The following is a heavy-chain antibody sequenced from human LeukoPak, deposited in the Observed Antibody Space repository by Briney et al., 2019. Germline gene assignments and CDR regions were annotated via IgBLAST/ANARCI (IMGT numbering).Heavy chain of an antibody. Sequence: GRSLRLSCAASGFTFSSYGMHWVRQAPGKGLEWVAVIWYDGTNTYYADSVKGRFTISRDNSKNTLYLQMNSLRAEDTAVYYCARDRPTGSYYSIDYWGQGTLVTVSS. J-gene: IGHJ4*02. CDR3: ARDRPTGSYYSIDY. V-gene: IGHV3-33*01. CDR2: IWYDGTNT. CDR1: GFTFSSYG. D-gene: IGHD1-26*01.